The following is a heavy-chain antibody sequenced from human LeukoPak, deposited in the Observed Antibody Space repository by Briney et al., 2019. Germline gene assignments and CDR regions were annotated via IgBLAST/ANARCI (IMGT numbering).Heavy chain of an antibody. Sequence: SETLSLTCTVSGGSISSSSYYWGWIRQPPGKGLEWIGSMYYGGSTYYNPSLKSRVTISVDTSKNQFSLKLSSVTAADTAMHYCARHLGGFDYWGQGTLVTVSS. CDR1: GGSISSSSYY. J-gene: IGHJ4*02. CDR3: ARHLGGFDY. CDR2: MYYGGST. V-gene: IGHV4-39*01.